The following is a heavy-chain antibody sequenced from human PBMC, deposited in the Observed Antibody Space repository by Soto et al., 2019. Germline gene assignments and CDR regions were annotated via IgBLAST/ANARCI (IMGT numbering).Heavy chain of an antibody. V-gene: IGHV4-34*02. J-gene: IGHJ4*01. CDR1: GGSFSGYS. Sequence: QVQLQQWGAGLLKPSETLSLTCAVNGGSFSGYSWTWIRQAQGKGLDWIGEINYTVTTNYSPSLKSRVTLSVDTSKNQFSLELRSVSAADTAVYYCAREGGSGWYYYDYWGHGTLVTVSS. CDR3: AREGGSGWYYYDY. D-gene: IGHD6-19*01. CDR2: INYTVTT.